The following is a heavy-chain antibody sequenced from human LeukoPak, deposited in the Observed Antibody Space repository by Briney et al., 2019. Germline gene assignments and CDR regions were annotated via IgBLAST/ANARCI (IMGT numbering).Heavy chain of an antibody. J-gene: IGHJ4*02. V-gene: IGHV3-7*01. CDR3: ASASESTVTTGYDY. Sequence: PGGSLRLSCAASGFTFSSYWMSWVRQAPGKGLEWVANIKQDGSEKYYVDSVKGRFTISRDNAKNSLYLQMNSLRAEDTAVYYCASASESTVTTGYDYWGRGTLVTVSS. CDR2: IKQDGSEK. D-gene: IGHD4-17*01. CDR1: GFTFSSYW.